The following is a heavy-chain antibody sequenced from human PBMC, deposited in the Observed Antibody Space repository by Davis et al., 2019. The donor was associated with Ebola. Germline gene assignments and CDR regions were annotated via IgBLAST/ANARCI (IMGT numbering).Heavy chain of an antibody. CDR1: GFTFGDYA. CDR2: IYRDGRI. CDR3: ARHASGDFWYFGL. D-gene: IGHD4-17*01. V-gene: IGHV3-66*04. Sequence: GGSLRLSCSTYGFTFGDYAMNWVRQAPGKGPEWVSVIYRDGRIDYARSVEGRFTISRDNSKNTLYLQMNSLRAEDTAVYYCARHASGDFWYFGLWGRGTQVTVSS. J-gene: IGHJ2*01.